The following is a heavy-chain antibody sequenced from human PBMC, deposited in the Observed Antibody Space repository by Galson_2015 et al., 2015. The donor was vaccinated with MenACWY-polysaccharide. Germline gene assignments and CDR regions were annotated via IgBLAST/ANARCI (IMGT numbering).Heavy chain of an antibody. CDR3: ARRSLDNWYFDL. D-gene: IGHD1-1*01. V-gene: IGHV4-4*07. Sequence: IHATGSTAYNPSFRSRVAMSVDLPRNKFSLRLASVTASDTAIYYCARRSLDNWYFDLWGRGTLVIVSS. J-gene: IGHJ2*01. CDR2: IHATGST.